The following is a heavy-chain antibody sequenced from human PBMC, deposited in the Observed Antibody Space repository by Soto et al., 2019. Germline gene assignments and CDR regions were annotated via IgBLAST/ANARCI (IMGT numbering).Heavy chain of an antibody. CDR1: GFTFSSYG. CDR2: IWYDGSNK. Sequence: GGSLRLSCAASGFTFSSYGMHWVRQAPGKGLEWVAVIWYDGSNKYYADSVKGRFTISRDNSKNTLYLQMNSLRAEDTAVYYCARDPNQEVVPAAVYYYGMDVWGQGTTVTVSS. V-gene: IGHV3-33*01. CDR3: ARDPNQEVVPAAVYYYGMDV. J-gene: IGHJ6*02. D-gene: IGHD2-2*01.